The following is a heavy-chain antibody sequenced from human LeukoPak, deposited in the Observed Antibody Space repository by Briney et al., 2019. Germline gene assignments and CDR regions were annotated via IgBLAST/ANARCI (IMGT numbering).Heavy chain of an antibody. D-gene: IGHD3-3*01. Sequence: GASVKVSCKASGYTLTGYYLHWVRQAPGQGLEWMGWINPNSGGTNYAQKFEGRLTMTRHTSINTAYRWPGRLLADDTAVYYCARELVPLGILGVVVRAFDIWGQGTMVTVSS. CDR1: GYTLTGYY. CDR2: INPNSGGT. J-gene: IGHJ3*02. V-gene: IGHV1-2*02. CDR3: ARELVPLGILGVVVRAFDI.